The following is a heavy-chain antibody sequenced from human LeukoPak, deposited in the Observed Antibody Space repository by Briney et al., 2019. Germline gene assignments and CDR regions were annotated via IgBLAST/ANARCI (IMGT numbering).Heavy chain of an antibody. Sequence: LPGGSLRLSCAASGFTFSSYGMHWVRQAPGKGLEWVAVISYDGSNKYYADSVKGRFTISRDNSKNTLYLQMNSLRAEDTAVYYCAKPNYDDILTGPPDYWGQGTLVTVSS. V-gene: IGHV3-30*18. CDR3: AKPNYDDILTGPPDY. CDR2: ISYDGSNK. D-gene: IGHD3-9*01. J-gene: IGHJ4*02. CDR1: GFTFSSYG.